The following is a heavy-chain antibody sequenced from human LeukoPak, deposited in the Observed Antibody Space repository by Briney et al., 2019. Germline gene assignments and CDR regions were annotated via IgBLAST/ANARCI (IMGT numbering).Heavy chain of an antibody. D-gene: IGHD1-1*01. CDR3: ARVKKRGTTGTTGHAFDI. V-gene: IGHV1-46*01. J-gene: IGHJ3*02. CDR1: GYTFTSYY. CDR2: INPSGGST. Sequence: ASVKVSCKASGYTFTSYYMYWVRQAPGQGLEWMGIINPSGGSTSYAQKFQGRVTMTRDTSTSTVYMELSSLRSEDTAVYYCARVKKRGTTGTTGHAFDIWGQGTMVTVSS.